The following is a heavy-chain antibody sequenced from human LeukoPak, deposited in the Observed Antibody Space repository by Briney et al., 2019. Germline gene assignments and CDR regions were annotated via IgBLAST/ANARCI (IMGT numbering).Heavy chain of an antibody. CDR3: ARGDYYYYMDV. V-gene: IGHV4-61*02. CDR2: VSSSGTT. J-gene: IGHJ6*03. CDR1: GGSISSGTYY. Sequence: SQTLSLTCTVSGGSISSGTYYWTWIRQPAGKGLEWIGRVSSSGTTNYNPYNPSLKSRVTISVETSKNQFSLELSSVTAADTAVYYCARGDYYYYMDVWGTGTTVTVSS.